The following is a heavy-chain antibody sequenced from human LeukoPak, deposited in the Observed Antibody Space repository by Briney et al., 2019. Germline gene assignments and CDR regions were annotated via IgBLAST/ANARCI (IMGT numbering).Heavy chain of an antibody. V-gene: IGHV3-74*01. D-gene: IGHD6-25*01. CDR2: VKTDGRTT. CDR3: ARRGYSSGWNRFDY. Sequence: GGSLRLSCAAAGFTFSRYGMHWVRQAPGKGLVWVPHVKTDGRTTHYADSVKGRFTISRDNAKNSLYLQMNSLRAEDTAVYYCARRGYSSGWNRFDYWGQGTLVTVSS. CDR1: GFTFSRYG. J-gene: IGHJ4*02.